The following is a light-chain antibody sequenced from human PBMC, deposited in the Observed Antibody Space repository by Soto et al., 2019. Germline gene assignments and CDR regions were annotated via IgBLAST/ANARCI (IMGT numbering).Light chain of an antibody. Sequence: EIVMTQSPATLSVSPGERATLSCRASQSVRGNLAWYQQKPGQAPRLLIYGASTRATGIPARFSGSGSGTEFTLTISSLQSEDFAVYYCQQYNNWPPVDTFGQGTKREIK. CDR3: QQYNNWPPVDT. J-gene: IGKJ2*01. CDR2: GAS. CDR1: QSVRGN. V-gene: IGKV3-15*01.